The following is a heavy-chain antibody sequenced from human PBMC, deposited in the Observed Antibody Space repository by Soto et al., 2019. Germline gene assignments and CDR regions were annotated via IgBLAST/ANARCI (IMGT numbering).Heavy chain of an antibody. D-gene: IGHD2-15*01. J-gene: IGHJ5*02. CDR1: GGSINNHY. CDR2: VYYNGIT. CDR3: ARHRYCSGATCYHLDNWFDP. V-gene: IGHV4-59*08. Sequence: SETLSLTCTVSGGSINNHYWSWIRQPPGKGLEWLGYVYYNGITNYNPSLKSRVTMSVDTSKNQFSLKLSSLTAADTAVYYCARHRYCSGATCYHLDNWFDPWGQGTLVTVSS.